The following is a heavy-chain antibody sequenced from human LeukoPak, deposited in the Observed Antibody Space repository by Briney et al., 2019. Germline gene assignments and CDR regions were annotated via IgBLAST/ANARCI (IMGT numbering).Heavy chain of an antibody. CDR2: IIPILGIA. Sequence: SVRVSCKASGGTFSSYAISWVRQAPGQGLEWMGRIIPILGIANYAQKFQGRVTITADKSTSTAYMELSSLRPEDTAVYYCARELVTMIVVVIPNWFDPWGQGTLVTVSS. CDR3: ARELVTMIVVVIPNWFDP. V-gene: IGHV1-69*04. D-gene: IGHD3-22*01. J-gene: IGHJ5*02. CDR1: GGTFSSYA.